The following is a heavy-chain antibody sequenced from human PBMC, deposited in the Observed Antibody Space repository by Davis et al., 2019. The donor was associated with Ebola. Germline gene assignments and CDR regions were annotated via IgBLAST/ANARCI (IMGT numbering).Heavy chain of an antibody. V-gene: IGHV3-23*01. CDR1: GFTFSSYA. Sequence: GESLKISCAASGFTFSSYAMSWVRQAPGKGLEWVSAISGSGGSTYYVDSVKGRFTISRDNSKNTLYLQMNSLRAEDTAVYYCAKLNDYVWGSYRYTHFDYWGQGTLVTVSS. CDR2: ISGSGGST. CDR3: AKLNDYVWGSYRYTHFDY. D-gene: IGHD3-16*02. J-gene: IGHJ4*02.